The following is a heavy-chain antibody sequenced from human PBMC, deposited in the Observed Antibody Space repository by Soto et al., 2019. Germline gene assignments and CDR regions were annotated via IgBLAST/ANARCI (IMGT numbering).Heavy chain of an antibody. CDR3: AVLYGDYNY. J-gene: IGHJ4*02. Sequence: AGGSLRLSSAASGFIFSSCAMRWVRQAPGKGLEWVSAISGSGGSTYYADSVKGRFTISRDNSKDTLYLQMNSLRAEDTAVYYCAVLYGDYNYWGQGTLVTVSS. V-gene: IGHV3-23*01. D-gene: IGHD4-17*01. CDR2: ISGSGGST. CDR1: GFIFSSCA.